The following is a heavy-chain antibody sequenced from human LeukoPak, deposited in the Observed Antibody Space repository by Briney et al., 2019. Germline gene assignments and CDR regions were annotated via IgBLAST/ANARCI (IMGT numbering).Heavy chain of an antibody. V-gene: IGHV3-21*01. CDR3: TRAPPGRDGYSEY. Sequence: GGSLRLSCAASGFTFSSYSMNWVRQAPGKGLEWVSSIGSSSSYIYYADSVEGRFTISRDNAKNSLFLQMNSLRAEDTAVYYCTRAPPGRDGYSEYWGQGTVVTVST. CDR2: IGSSSSYI. CDR1: GFTFSSYS. J-gene: IGHJ4*02. D-gene: IGHD5-24*01.